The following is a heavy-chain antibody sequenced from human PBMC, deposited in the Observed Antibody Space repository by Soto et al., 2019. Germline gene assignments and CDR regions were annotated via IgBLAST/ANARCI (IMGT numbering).Heavy chain of an antibody. J-gene: IGHJ4*02. CDR3: AKDRRSIAAAGTWRRVTSFGY. D-gene: IGHD6-13*01. CDR1: GFTFSSYG. CDR2: ISYDGSNK. V-gene: IGHV3-30*18. Sequence: PGGSLRLSCAASGFTFSSYGMHWVRQAPGKGLEWVAVISYDGSNKYYADSVKGRFTISRDNSKNTLYLQMNSLRAEDTAVYYCAKDRRSIAAAGTWRRVTSFGYWGQGTLVTVSS.